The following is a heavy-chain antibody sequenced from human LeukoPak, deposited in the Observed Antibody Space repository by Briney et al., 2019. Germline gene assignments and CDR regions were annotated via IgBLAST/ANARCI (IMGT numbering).Heavy chain of an antibody. CDR2: ISSSSSSTI. CDR1: GFTFSSYS. CDR3: AKTDYDSSGYDRFYYYYMDV. Sequence: PGGSLRLSCAASGFTFSSYSMNWVRQAPGRGLEWVSYISSSSSSTIYYADSVKGRSTISRDNAKNSLYLQMNSLRAEDTAVYYCAKTDYDSSGYDRFYYYYMDVWGKGTTVTVSS. D-gene: IGHD3-22*01. V-gene: IGHV3-48*01. J-gene: IGHJ6*03.